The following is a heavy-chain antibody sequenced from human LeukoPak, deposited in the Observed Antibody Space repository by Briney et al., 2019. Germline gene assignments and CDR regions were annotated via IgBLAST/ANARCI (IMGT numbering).Heavy chain of an antibody. J-gene: IGHJ4*02. D-gene: IGHD2-2*01. V-gene: IGHV1-2*06. CDR3: ATVAGRSTWYALDH. CDR2: INPKRGDT. CDR1: GYTFTEHY. Sequence: GASVKVSCRASGYTFTEHYLHWVRQAPGQGLEWMGRINPKRGDTDYAQKFQGRVTMTRDTSISTASMELSRLRSDDTAVYYCATVAGRSTWYALDHWGQGSLVTVSS.